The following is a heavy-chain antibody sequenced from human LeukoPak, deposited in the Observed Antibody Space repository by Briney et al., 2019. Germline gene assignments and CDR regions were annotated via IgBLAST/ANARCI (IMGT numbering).Heavy chain of an antibody. CDR3: ATDTSITAAGNLTY. V-gene: IGHV1-69*13. CDR1: GYTFTSYY. J-gene: IGHJ4*02. Sequence: ASVKVSCKASGYTFTSYYMHWVRQAPGQGLEWMGGIIPMFDSENYAQKFQGRVTITADESTSTAYMELNSLRSEDTAVYFCATDTSITAAGNLTYWGQGTLVTVSS. D-gene: IGHD6-13*01. CDR2: IIPMFDSE.